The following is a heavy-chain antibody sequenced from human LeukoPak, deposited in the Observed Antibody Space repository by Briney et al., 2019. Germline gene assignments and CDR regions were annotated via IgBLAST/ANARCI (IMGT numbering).Heavy chain of an antibody. CDR2: IYYSGCT. D-gene: IGHD2-2*01. V-gene: IGHV4-59*01. J-gene: IGHJ4*02. CDR3: ARARCPSCTLDY. Sequence: SETLSLTCTVSGGSISSYYWNWIRQPPGKGLEWVGYIYYSGCTNYNPSLKSRVTISVDTSKNQFSLKLSSVTAADTAVYYCARARCPSCTLDYWGQGTLVTVSS. CDR1: GGSISSYY.